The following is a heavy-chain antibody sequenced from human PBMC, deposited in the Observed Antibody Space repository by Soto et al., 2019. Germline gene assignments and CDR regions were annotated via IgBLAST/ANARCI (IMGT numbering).Heavy chain of an antibody. CDR3: ADGGRQWLVTYDVNY. J-gene: IGHJ4*02. Sequence: VQLVESGGGVVQPGRSLRLSCAASGFTFSDYAMHWVRQAPGKGLEWVAVVSHDGRNTHYADSVKGRFTISRDSSKNTVSLERTSVRAEDTAVSYGADGGRQWLVTYDVNYWGQGALVTVSS. V-gene: IGHV3-30*03. D-gene: IGHD6-19*01. CDR1: GFTFSDYA. CDR2: VSHDGRNT.